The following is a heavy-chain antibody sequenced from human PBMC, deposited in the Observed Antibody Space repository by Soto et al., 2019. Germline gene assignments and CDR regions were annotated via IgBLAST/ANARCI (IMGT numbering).Heavy chain of an antibody. D-gene: IGHD5-12*01. J-gene: IGHJ4*02. Sequence: SETLSLTCTVSGGSISSGGYYWSWIRQHPGKGLEWIGYIYYSGSTYYNPSLKSRVTISVDTSKNQFSLKLSSVTAADTAVYYCARGGPDGYNTFDYWGQGTLVTVSS. CDR1: GGSISSGGYY. CDR2: IYYSGST. CDR3: ARGGPDGYNTFDY. V-gene: IGHV4-31*03.